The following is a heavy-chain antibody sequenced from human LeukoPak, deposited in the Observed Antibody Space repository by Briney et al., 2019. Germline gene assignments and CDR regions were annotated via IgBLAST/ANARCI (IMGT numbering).Heavy chain of an antibody. D-gene: IGHD3-3*01. CDR2: INPNSGGT. V-gene: IGHV1-2*06. CDR3: ATSSGRITIFGVVSKYYYYGMDV. Sequence: ASVKVSCKASGYTFTGYYIHWVRQAPRQGLEWMGRINPNSGGTNYAQKFQGRVTMTRDTSISTAYMELSRLRSDDTAVYYCATSSGRITIFGVVSKYYYYGMDVWGQGTTVTVSS. CDR1: GYTFTGYY. J-gene: IGHJ6*02.